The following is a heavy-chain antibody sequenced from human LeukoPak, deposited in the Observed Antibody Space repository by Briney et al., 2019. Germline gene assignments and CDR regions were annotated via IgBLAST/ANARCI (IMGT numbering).Heavy chain of an antibody. D-gene: IGHD2-2*01. Sequence: SPTRSLRFAISAASVTINTASWNRLRQSPSRGLEWLGRKYYRSKWYNYYAQSVISRITLNPDTSKNQFALQLNSVTPEDTAVYYCARGTLYATSWNFDYWGQGTLVTVSS. J-gene: IGHJ4*02. V-gene: IGHV6-1*01. CDR3: ARGTLYATSWNFDY. CDR1: AASVTINTAS. CDR2: KYYRSKWYN.